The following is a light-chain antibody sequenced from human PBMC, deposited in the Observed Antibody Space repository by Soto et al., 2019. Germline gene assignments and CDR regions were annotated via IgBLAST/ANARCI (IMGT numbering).Light chain of an antibody. V-gene: IGKV1-5*01. Sequence: DIQMTKFPSTLSASVGDRVTITCRASQTTNTWLAWYQQKPGTAPKLLIYDASSLEGGVPSRFSASGSGTEFTLTISSLQPDDLATYYCQQYISYPYTFGQGTKVYIK. CDR3: QQYISYPYT. J-gene: IGKJ2*01. CDR2: DAS. CDR1: QTTNTW.